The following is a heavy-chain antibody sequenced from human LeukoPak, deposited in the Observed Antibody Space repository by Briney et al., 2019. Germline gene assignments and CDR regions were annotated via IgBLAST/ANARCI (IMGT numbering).Heavy chain of an antibody. J-gene: IGHJ4*02. CDR3: ARHPGDN. V-gene: IGHV3-30-3*01. Sequence: PGRSPRLSCAASGFTLSSYAMHWVRQAPGKGLEWVAVLSYDGSNKYYADSVKGRFTTSKDNSKNTLYLQMNSLRIEDTAVYYCARHPGDNWGQGTLVTVSS. CDR1: GFTLSSYA. CDR2: LSYDGSNK.